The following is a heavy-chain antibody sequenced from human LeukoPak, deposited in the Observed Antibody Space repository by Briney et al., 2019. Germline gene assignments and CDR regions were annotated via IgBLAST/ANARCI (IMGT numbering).Heavy chain of an antibody. D-gene: IGHD5-24*01. CDR1: GLNFDDSA. Sequence: GGSLRLSCVASGLNFDDSAMHWVRQAPGKGLEWVSLISADGGSTFSADSVKGRFSISRDNSKDSLYLQMNSLRAEDTAVYYCARDRGYSYADYWGQGTLVTVSS. CDR3: ARDRGYSYADY. V-gene: IGHV3-43*02. CDR2: ISADGGST. J-gene: IGHJ4*02.